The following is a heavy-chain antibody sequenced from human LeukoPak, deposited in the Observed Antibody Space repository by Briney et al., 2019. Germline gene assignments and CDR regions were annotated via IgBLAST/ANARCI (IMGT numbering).Heavy chain of an antibody. Sequence: SETLSLTCAVSGGSISSNSYYWGWIRQPPGKGLEWIGEINHSGSTNYNPSLKSRVTISVDTSKNQFSLKLSSVTAADTAVYYCARGWGTRWYNWNYGGDFDYWGQGTLVTVSS. D-gene: IGHD1-7*01. V-gene: IGHV4-39*07. J-gene: IGHJ4*02. CDR1: GGSISSNSYY. CDR3: ARGWGTRWYNWNYGGDFDY. CDR2: INHSGST.